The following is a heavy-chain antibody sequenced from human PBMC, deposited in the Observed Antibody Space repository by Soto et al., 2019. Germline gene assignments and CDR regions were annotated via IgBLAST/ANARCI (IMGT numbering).Heavy chain of an antibody. CDR1: GGSFSGYY. D-gene: IGHD2-15*01. Sequence: QVQLQQWGAGLLKPSETLSLTCAVYGGSFSGYYWNWIRQPPGKALEWIGEINHRGGTNYNPSLRSRVTISVDPSKNQVSLNLNSVTAADAVVYYCARRDIVAAVAGRRGSLDSWGQGTPVTVSS. V-gene: IGHV4-34*01. CDR2: INHRGGT. J-gene: IGHJ5*01. CDR3: ARRDIVAAVAGRRGSLDS.